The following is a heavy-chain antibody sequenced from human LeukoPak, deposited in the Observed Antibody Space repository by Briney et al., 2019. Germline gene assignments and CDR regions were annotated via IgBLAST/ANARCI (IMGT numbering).Heavy chain of an antibody. CDR3: ARGYYGSLAGYFDY. V-gene: IGHV3-30*02. D-gene: IGHD3-10*01. CDR2: IRYDGSNK. Sequence: GGSLRLSCAASGFTFSSYGMHWVRQAPGKGLEWVAFIRYDGSNKYYADSVKGRYTISRDNSKNTLYLQMNSLRAEDTAVYYCARGYYGSLAGYFDYWGQGTLVTVSS. CDR1: GFTFSSYG. J-gene: IGHJ4*02.